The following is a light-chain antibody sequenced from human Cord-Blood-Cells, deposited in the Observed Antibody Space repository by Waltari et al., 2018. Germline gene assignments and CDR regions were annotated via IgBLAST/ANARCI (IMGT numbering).Light chain of an antibody. CDR3: AAWDDSLNGYV. Sequence: QSVLTQPPSASGTPGQRVTISCSGSSSNIGSNTVNWYQQLPGTAPKLLIYSNNQRPSGVPERFSGSKSGTSASLAISGLQAEDEADYYCAAWDDSLNGYVCGTGTKVTVL. CDR1: SSNIGSNT. J-gene: IGLJ1*01. V-gene: IGLV1-44*01. CDR2: SNN.